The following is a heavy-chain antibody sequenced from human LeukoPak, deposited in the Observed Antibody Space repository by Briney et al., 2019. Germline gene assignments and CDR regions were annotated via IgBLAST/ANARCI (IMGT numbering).Heavy chain of an antibody. Sequence: ASVKVSCKASGYTFTGYYMHWVRQAPGQGLEWMGWINPNSGGTNYAQKFQGRVTMTRDTSISTAYMELSRLRSDDTAVYYCAIHRGYSSSAFDPWGQGTLVIVSS. J-gene: IGHJ5*02. CDR1: GYTFTGYY. V-gene: IGHV1-2*02. D-gene: IGHD6-13*01. CDR2: INPNSGGT. CDR3: AIHRGYSSSAFDP.